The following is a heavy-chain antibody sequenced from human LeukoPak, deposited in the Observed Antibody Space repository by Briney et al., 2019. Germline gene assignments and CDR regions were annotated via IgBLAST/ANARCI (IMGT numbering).Heavy chain of an antibody. V-gene: IGHV3-48*03. Sequence: GGSLRLSCAASGFTFSSYEMNWVRQAPGKGVEWVSYIDTSGSTTYYAESVKGRFTISRDNAKNSLYLQMNSLRAEDTAVYYCAREGWELLFDFDYWGQGTLVTVSS. CDR3: AREGWELLFDFDY. CDR1: GFTFSSYE. J-gene: IGHJ4*02. CDR2: IDTSGSTT. D-gene: IGHD1-26*01.